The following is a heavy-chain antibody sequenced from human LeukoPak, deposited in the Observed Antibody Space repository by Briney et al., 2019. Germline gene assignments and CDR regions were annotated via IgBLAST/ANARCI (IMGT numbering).Heavy chain of an antibody. Sequence: PGGSLRLSCAASGFPFKTYPMTWVRQAPGKGLEWISAVGDSGGGTFYADSVKGRFTISKDVSSDTLYLQMDSLTADDTAVYYCMKGGWGSPFDYWGQGTMVTVSS. CDR3: MKGGWGSPFDY. V-gene: IGHV3-23*01. CDR1: GFPFKTYP. CDR2: VGDSGGGT. J-gene: IGHJ4*02. D-gene: IGHD7-27*01.